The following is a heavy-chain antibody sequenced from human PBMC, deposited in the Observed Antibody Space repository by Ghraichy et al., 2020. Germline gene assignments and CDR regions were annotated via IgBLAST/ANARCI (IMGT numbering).Heavy chain of an antibody. V-gene: IGHV3-11*01. J-gene: IGHJ4*02. CDR3: ARARGTTGVGY. Sequence: LTCAASGFTFSDYYMTWIRQAPGKGLEWISYISNSGTIIYYADSMKGRFTVSRDNAKNSVFLQMNSLRAEDTAVYYCARARGTTGVGYWGQGTLVTVSS. CDR2: ISNSGTII. CDR1: GFTFSDYY. D-gene: IGHD4-17*01.